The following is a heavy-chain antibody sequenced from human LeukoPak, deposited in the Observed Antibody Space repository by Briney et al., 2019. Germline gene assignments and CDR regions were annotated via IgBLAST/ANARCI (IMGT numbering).Heavy chain of an antibody. CDR1: TSR. D-gene: IGHD3-22*01. CDR3: ARDLWNFYDDSGYNRDFDS. J-gene: IGHJ5*01. V-gene: IGHV1-18*01. Sequence: ASVRVSCKATSRISWVRQAPGQGLEWMGWIGTYGGDTYYAQKFQGRITVTTDTSTSTVYMELRNLRSDDTAVYYCARDLWNFYDDSGYNRDFDSWGQGTLVTVSS. CDR2: IGTYGGDT.